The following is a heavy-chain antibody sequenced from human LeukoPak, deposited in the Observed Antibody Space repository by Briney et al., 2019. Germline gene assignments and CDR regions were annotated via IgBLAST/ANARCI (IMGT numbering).Heavy chain of an antibody. J-gene: IGHJ4*02. CDR2: IYYSGST. Sequence: SETLSLTCTVSGGSTSSYYWSWIRQPPGKGLEWIGYIYYSGSTNYNPSLKSRVTISVDTSKNQFSLKLSSVTAADTAVYYCARHESSSSWFTFDYWGQGTLVTVSS. D-gene: IGHD6-13*01. V-gene: IGHV4-59*08. CDR3: ARHESSSSWFTFDY. CDR1: GGSTSSYY.